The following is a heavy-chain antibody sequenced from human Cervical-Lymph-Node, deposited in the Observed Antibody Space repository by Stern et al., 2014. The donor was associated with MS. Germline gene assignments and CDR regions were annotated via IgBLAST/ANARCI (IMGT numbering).Heavy chain of an antibody. V-gene: IGHV3-30*18. CDR3: AKDADVVDVQYYHGMDV. D-gene: IGHD2-15*01. Sequence: EQLAESGGGVVQPGRSLRLSCAASGFSFNIYGMHWVRQAPGTGLEWVAVISYDGDNEYYADSVKGRFTISRDNSKNTVYLQMNSLRAEDTAVYYCAKDADVVDVQYYHGMDVWGQGTTVTVSS. CDR1: GFSFNIYG. J-gene: IGHJ6*02. CDR2: ISYDGDNE.